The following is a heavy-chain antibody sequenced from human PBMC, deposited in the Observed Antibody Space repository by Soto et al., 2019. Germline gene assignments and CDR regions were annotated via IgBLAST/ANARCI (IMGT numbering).Heavy chain of an antibody. Sequence: GGSLRLSCAASGFTFNTYSMNWVRQAPGKGLEWVSYISSSGGTIFYAGSVKGRFTISRDNAKNSLYLQMNSLRAEDTAVYFCSRVAYCSGGSCDFDYWGQGTLVTVSS. CDR1: GFTFNTYS. CDR3: SRVAYCSGGSCDFDY. CDR2: ISSSGGTI. J-gene: IGHJ4*02. D-gene: IGHD2-15*01. V-gene: IGHV3-48*01.